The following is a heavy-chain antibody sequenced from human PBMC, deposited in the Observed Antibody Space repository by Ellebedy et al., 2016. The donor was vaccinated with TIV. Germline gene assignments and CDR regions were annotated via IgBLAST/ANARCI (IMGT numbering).Heavy chain of an antibody. CDR2: IIPILGIA. D-gene: IGHD3-22*01. V-gene: IGHV1-69*04. CDR1: GGTFSSYA. J-gene: IGHJ4*02. CDR3: ARDNTMIVVAFDY. Sequence: SVKVSXXASGGTFSSYAISWVRQAPGQGLEWMGRIIPILGIANYAQKFQGRVTITADKSTSTAYMELSSLRSEDTAVYYCARDNTMIVVAFDYWGQGTLVTVSS.